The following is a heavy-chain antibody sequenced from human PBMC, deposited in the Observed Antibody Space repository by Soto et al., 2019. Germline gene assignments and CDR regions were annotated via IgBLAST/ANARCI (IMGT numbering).Heavy chain of an antibody. CDR1: AYTFTSYD. CDR2: MNPNSGNT. CDR3: XXXXXXXXXXXXXGYYYYMDV. Sequence: QVQLVQSGAEVKKPGASVKVSCKASAYTFTSYDINWVRQATGQGLEWMGWMNPNSGNTGYAQKFQGRVTMNRNTSISTAYMELSXXXXXXXXXXXXXXXXXXXXXXXXXGYYYYMDVWGKGTTVTVSS. V-gene: IGHV1-8*01. J-gene: IGHJ6*03.